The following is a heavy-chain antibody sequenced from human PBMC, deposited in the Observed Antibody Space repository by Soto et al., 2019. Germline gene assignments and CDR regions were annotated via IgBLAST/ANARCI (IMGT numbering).Heavy chain of an antibody. D-gene: IGHD2-15*01. J-gene: IGHJ3*02. Sequence: GASVKVSCKASGYTFTSYGISWVRQAPGQGLEWMGWISAYNGNTNYAQKLQGRVTMTTDTSTSTAYMELRSLRSDDTAVYYCARDLGYCSGGSCHHDAFDISGQATMVTVSS. CDR2: ISAYNGNT. CDR1: GYTFTSYG. V-gene: IGHV1-18*01. CDR3: ARDLGYCSGGSCHHDAFDI.